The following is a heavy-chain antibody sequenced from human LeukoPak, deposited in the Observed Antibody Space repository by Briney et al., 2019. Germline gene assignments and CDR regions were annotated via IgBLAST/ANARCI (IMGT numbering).Heavy chain of an antibody. CDR2: ISYDGSNK. D-gene: IGHD1-14*01. Sequence: GGSLRLSCAASGFTFSGSAMHRVRQAPGKGLEWVAVISYDGSNKYYADSVKGRFTISRDNSKNTLYLQMNSLRAEDTAVYYCARGYTTAPFDYWGQGTLVTVSS. CDR1: GFTFSGSA. CDR3: ARGYTTAPFDY. V-gene: IGHV3-30-3*01. J-gene: IGHJ4*02.